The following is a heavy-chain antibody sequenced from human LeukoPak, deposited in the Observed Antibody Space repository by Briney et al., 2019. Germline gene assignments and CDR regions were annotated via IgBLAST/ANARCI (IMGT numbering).Heavy chain of an antibody. CDR1: GDSVSSNSAA. Sequence: SQTLSLTCAISGDSVSSNSAAWNWIRQSPSRGLEWLGRTYYRSKWYNDYAVSVKSRITINPDTSKNQFSLQLNSVTPEDTAVYYRARVGGSEAGIAAAKRGAFDIWGQGTMVTVSS. CDR3: ARVGGSEAGIAAAKRGAFDI. CDR2: TYYRSKWYN. V-gene: IGHV6-1*01. J-gene: IGHJ3*02. D-gene: IGHD6-13*01.